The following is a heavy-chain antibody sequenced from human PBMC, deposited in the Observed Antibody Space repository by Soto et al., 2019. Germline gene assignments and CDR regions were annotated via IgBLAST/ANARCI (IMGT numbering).Heavy chain of an antibody. CDR3: ASAARGIAARAFDY. Sequence: SETLSLTCAVYGGSFSGYYWSWIRQPPGKGLEWIGEINHSGSTNYNPSLKSRVTISVDTSKNQFSLKLGSVTAADTAVYYCASAARGIAARAFDYWGQGTLVTVSS. D-gene: IGHD6-6*01. CDR2: INHSGST. CDR1: GGSFSGYY. V-gene: IGHV4-34*01. J-gene: IGHJ4*02.